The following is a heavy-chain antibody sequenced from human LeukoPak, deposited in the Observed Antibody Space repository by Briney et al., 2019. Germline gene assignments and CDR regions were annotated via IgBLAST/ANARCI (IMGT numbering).Heavy chain of an antibody. D-gene: IGHD1-26*01. Sequence: GGALRLSCAASGFTFSSYWMHWVRQAPGKGLVWVSRINSDGSSTSYADSVKGRFTISRDNAKNTLFLQVNSLRAEDTAVYYCARGLLGAPYFDYWGQGTLVTVSS. J-gene: IGHJ4*02. CDR3: ARGLLGAPYFDY. CDR1: GFTFSSYW. CDR2: INSDGSST. V-gene: IGHV3-74*01.